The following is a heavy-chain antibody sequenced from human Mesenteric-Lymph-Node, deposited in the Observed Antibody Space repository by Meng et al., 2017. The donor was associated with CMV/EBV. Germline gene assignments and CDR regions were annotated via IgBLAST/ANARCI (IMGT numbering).Heavy chain of an antibody. V-gene: IGHV3-30*02. CDR1: GFDLSDYS. Sequence: GESLKISCATSGFDLSDYSMHWVRQAPGKGLEWVAFIRYDGSNKYYADSVKGRFTISRDNSKNTLYLQMNSLRAEDTAVYYCAKDRLTLYYFDYWGQGTLVTVSS. CDR3: AKDRLTLYYFDY. D-gene: IGHD3-16*01. J-gene: IGHJ4*02. CDR2: IRYDGSNK.